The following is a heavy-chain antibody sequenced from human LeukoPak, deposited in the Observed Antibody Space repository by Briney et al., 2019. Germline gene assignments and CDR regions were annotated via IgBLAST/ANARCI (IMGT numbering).Heavy chain of an antibody. D-gene: IGHD3-3*01. CDR2: VYHSGST. CDR3: ARFCNGPGWLSGYYCAIDV. CDR1: GGSIKSNNW. Sequence: SGTLSLTCAVSGGSIKSNNWWSWVRQPPGKGLEWVGEVYHSGSTHYNPSLESRVTVSVDKSKNRFSLDLSSVTAADTAVYYCARFCNGPGWLSGYYCAIDVWGQGTTVTVSS. V-gene: IGHV4-4*02. J-gene: IGHJ6*02.